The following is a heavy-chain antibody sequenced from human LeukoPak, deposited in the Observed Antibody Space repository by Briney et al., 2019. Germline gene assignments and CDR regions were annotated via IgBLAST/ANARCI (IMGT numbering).Heavy chain of an antibody. J-gene: IGHJ3*02. CDR3: AREGGLGAGYAFDI. Sequence: GGSLRLSCAASGFTFSSYSMNWVRQAPGKGLEWVSSISSSSSYIYYADSVKGRFTISRDNAKNSLHLQMNSLRAEDTAVYYCAREGGLGAGYAFDIWGQGTMVTVSS. CDR1: GFTFSSYS. D-gene: IGHD6-19*01. V-gene: IGHV3-21*01. CDR2: ISSSSSYI.